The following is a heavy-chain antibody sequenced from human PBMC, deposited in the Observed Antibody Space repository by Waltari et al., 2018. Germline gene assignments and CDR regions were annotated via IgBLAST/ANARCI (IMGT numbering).Heavy chain of an antibody. D-gene: IGHD1-26*01. V-gene: IGHV3-48*04. CDR1: GCTFSSYS. Sequence: EVQLVESGGGLVPTGGSLSPACAASGCTFSSYSMNWVRWAPGTGPMWVLYISSSSNTIYYTVSVKGRLTISRDNAKNSLYLQMNSLRAEDTAVYYCAREIGIGAFDIWGQGTMVTVSS. CDR2: ISSSSNTI. CDR3: AREIGIGAFDI. J-gene: IGHJ3*02.